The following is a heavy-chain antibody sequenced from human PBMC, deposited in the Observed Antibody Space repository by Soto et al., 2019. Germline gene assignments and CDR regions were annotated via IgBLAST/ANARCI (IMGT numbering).Heavy chain of an antibody. D-gene: IGHD6-6*01. CDR3: ARGLSHLEARSVGVYLDY. CDR2: IKVGGSEK. J-gene: IGHJ4*02. V-gene: IGHV3-7*01. Sequence: GGSLRLSCAASGFAFSDYWMSWVRQAPGKGLEWVANIKVGGSEKFYVDSMKGRFSISRDDAKNSLFLQMSSLSAEDTAVYYCARGLSHLEARSVGVYLDYWGRGTLVTVSS. CDR1: GFAFSDYW.